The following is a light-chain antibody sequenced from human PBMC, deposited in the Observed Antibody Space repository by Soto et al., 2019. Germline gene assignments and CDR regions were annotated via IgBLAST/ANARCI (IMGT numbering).Light chain of an antibody. CDR2: KAS. Sequence: DIQMTQSPATLAASVGDRVSLTYRASQSIDTWLAWYQQKPGKAPNLLIYKASRLESGVPSRFSGSGSGTEFTLTISSLQPEDFGSYYCQEYKNDYGTFGQGTKVEIK. J-gene: IGKJ1*01. CDR1: QSIDTW. CDR3: QEYKNDYGT. V-gene: IGKV1-5*03.